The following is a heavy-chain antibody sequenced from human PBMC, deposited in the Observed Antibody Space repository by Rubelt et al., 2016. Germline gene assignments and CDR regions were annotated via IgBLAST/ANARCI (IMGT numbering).Heavy chain of an antibody. CDR2: IYHSGST. D-gene: IGHD1-7*01. V-gene: IGHV4-34*01. CDR3: ARDTLWVTGTTLWFDP. Sequence: QVQLQQWGAGLLKPSETLSLTCAVYGGSFSGYYWSWIRQPPGKGLEWIGSIYHSGSTYYNPSPKMLSTISVDRSRNQFTLRLSSVTASYTAVYYCARDTLWVTGTTLWFDPWGQGTLVTVSS. J-gene: IGHJ5*02. CDR1: GGSFSGYY.